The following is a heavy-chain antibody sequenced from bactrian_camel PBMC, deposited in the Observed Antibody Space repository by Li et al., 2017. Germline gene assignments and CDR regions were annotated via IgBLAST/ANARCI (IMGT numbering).Heavy chain of an antibody. CDR3: ATADTVRHDFGY. D-gene: IGHD7*01. V-gene: IGHV3S26*01. CDR2: INSAGRYT. Sequence: HVQLVESGGGLVQPGGSLRLSCEVSGLTFGDNWMHWVRQAPGKGLEWLSFINSAGRYTTYADSVKDRFIISRDNAQNTVYLEISSLKTEDSAVYYCATADTVRHDFGYWGQGTQVTVS. J-gene: IGHJ6*01. CDR1: GLTFGDNW.